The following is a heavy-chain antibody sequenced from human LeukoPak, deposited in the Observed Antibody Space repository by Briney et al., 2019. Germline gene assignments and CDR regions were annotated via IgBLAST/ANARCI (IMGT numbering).Heavy chain of an antibody. D-gene: IGHD4-17*01. CDR3: ARIDYGDYENYFDY. Sequence: SETLSLTCTVSGGSISSSSYYWGWIRQPPGKGLEWIGSIYYSGSTYYNPSLKSRVTISVDTSKNQFSLKLSSVTAADTAVYYCARIDYGDYENYFDYWGQGTLVTVSS. CDR2: IYYSGST. CDR1: GGSISSSSYY. V-gene: IGHV4-39*01. J-gene: IGHJ4*02.